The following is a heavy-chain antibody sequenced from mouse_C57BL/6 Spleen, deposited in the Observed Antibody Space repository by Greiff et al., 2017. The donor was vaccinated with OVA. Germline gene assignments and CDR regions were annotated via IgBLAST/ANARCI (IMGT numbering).Heavy chain of an antibody. J-gene: IGHJ1*03. CDR1: GFTFSSYG. Sequence: EVKLVESGGDLVKPGGSLKLSCAASGFTFSSYGMSWVRQTPDKRLEWVATISSGGSYTYYPDSVKGRFTISRDNAKNTLYLQMSSLKSEDTAMYYCARHGGSSSSWYFDVWGTGTTVTVSS. D-gene: IGHD1-1*01. CDR2: ISSGGSYT. V-gene: IGHV5-6*01. CDR3: ARHGGSSSSWYFDV.